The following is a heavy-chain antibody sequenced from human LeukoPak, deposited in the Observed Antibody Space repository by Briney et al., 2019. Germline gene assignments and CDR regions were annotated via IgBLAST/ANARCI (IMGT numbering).Heavy chain of an antibody. CDR2: IYYSGST. J-gene: IGHJ4*02. CDR1: GGSISSYY. D-gene: IGHD3-10*01. Sequence: SETLSLTCTVSGGSISSYYWSWIRQPPGKGLEWIGYIYYSGSTYYNPSLKSRVTISVDTSKNQFSLKLSSVTAADTAVYYCARAERNYGSGSYPFDYWGQGTLVTVSS. V-gene: IGHV4-59*12. CDR3: ARAERNYGSGSYPFDY.